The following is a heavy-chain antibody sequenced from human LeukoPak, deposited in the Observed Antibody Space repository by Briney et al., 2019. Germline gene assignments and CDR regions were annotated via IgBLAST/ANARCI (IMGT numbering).Heavy chain of an antibody. D-gene: IGHD6-19*01. CDR3: ARVPRAYSSGHFDY. CDR1: GYTFTGYY. CDR2: INPNSGST. V-gene: IGHV1-2*02. Sequence: ASVKVSCKASGYTFTGYYMHWVRQAPGQGLEWMGWINPNSGSTNYAQKFQGRVTMTRDTSISTAYMELSRLRSDDTAVHYCARVPRAYSSGHFDYWGQETLVTASS. J-gene: IGHJ4*02.